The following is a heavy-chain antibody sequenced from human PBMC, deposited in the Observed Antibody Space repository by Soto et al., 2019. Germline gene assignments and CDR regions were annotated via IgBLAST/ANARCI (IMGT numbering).Heavy chain of an antibody. D-gene: IGHD1-26*01. CDR1: GGTFNSYA. Sequence: GASVKVSCKASGGTFNSYAISWVRQAPGQGLEWMGGIIPGFGTGNSAQKFRGRLSIIADASTTTVYMGLSGLTSEDTAVYYCARERGGYNRGDFEFWGQGTQVTVSS. J-gene: IGHJ4*02. CDR2: IIPGFGTG. CDR3: ARERGGYNRGDFEF. V-gene: IGHV1-69*13.